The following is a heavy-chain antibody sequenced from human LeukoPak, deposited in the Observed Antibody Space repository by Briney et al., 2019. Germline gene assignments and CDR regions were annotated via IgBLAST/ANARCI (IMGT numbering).Heavy chain of an antibody. V-gene: IGHV4-34*01. J-gene: IGHJ4*02. CDR1: GGSFSGYY. CDR2: INHSGST. Sequence: SETLSLTCAVYGGSFSGYYWGWIRQPPGKGLEWNGEINHSGSTNYNPSLKSRVTKSVDTAKNQFSLKLSSVTAGDTAVYYFARGRGRYFDWLPFSYWGQGTQVTVSS. D-gene: IGHD3-9*01. CDR3: ARGRGRYFDWLPFSY.